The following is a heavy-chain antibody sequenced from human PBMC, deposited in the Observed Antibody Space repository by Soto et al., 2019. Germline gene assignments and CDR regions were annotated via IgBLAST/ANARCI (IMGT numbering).Heavy chain of an antibody. Sequence: GSVKVSCKASGYTFTSYYMHWVRQAPGQGLEWMGIINPSGGSTSYAQKFQGRVTMTRDTSTSTVYMELSSLRSEDTAVYYCARELYLSRRYPSIERWGQGTLLTISS. D-gene: IGHD2-2*01. J-gene: IGHJ4*02. V-gene: IGHV1-46*01. CDR3: ARELYLSRRYPSIER. CDR2: INPSGGST. CDR1: GYTFTSYY.